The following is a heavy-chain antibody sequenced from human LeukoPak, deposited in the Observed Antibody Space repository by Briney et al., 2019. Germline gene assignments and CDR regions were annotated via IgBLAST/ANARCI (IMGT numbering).Heavy chain of an antibody. V-gene: IGHV4-61*08. Sequence: SETLSLTCTVSGGSISSGDYYWSWIRQPPGKGLEWIGYIYYSGSTNYNPSLKSRVTISVDTSKNQFSLKLSSVTAADTAVYYCARSIAAGLQYYFDYWGQGTLVTVSS. D-gene: IGHD6-6*01. CDR3: ARSIAAGLQYYFDY. CDR2: IYYSGST. J-gene: IGHJ4*02. CDR1: GGSISSGDYY.